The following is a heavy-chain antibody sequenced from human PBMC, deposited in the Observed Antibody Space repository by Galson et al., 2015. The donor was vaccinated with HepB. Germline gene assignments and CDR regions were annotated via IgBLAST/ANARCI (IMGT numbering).Heavy chain of an antibody. D-gene: IGHD3-22*01. V-gene: IGHV3-13*04. CDR2: IGVAGDT. CDR1: GFTFSSYD. Sequence: SLRLSCAASGFTFSSYDIHWVRQSTGNGLEWVAAIGVAGDTYYPDSVKGRFTISRENAKNSVYLQMNNLRAGDTAVYYCGREVQEEVDDRGFYLPDYWGQGSLVTVSS. J-gene: IGHJ4*02. CDR3: GREVQEEVDDRGFYLPDY.